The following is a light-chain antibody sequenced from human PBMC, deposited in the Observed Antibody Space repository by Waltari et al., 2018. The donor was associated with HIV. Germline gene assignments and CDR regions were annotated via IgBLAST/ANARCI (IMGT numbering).Light chain of an antibody. CDR2: SNN. CDR1: TSHIGGNT. CDR3: AAWDDSLKGGA. V-gene: IGLV1-44*01. Sequence: QSVLAQPPSASGTPRQRVTISCPGRTSHIGGNTVSWYQQLPGTAPKLLIYSNNQRPSGVPDRFSGSTSGTSASLVISGLQSEDEADYYCAAWDDSLKGGAFGPGTKVTVL. J-gene: IGLJ1*01.